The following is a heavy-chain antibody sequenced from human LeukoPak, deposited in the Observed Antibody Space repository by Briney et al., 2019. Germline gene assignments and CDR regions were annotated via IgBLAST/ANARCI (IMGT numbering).Heavy chain of an antibody. V-gene: IGHV4-4*07. CDR1: GGSISSYY. Sequence: SETLSLTCTVPGGSISSYYWSWIRQPAGQGREWIGRIYTSGSTNYNPSLKSRVTMSVDTSKNQFSLKLSSVTAADTAVYYCARERRGGSYYLGWGQGTLVTVSS. CDR2: IYTSGST. J-gene: IGHJ4*02. D-gene: IGHD1-26*01. CDR3: ARERRGGSYYLG.